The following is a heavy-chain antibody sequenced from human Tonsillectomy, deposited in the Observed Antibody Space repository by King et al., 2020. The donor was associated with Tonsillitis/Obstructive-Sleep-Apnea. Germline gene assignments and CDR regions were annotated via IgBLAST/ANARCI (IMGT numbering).Heavy chain of an antibody. Sequence: VQLVESGGGVVQPGGSLRLSCAASGFTFVDYARHWARQAPGKGLEWVSLIIGEGGGTYYADSVKGRFTISRDNSKNSLYLQMNSLRTEDTALYYCAKDSSGYFYLDYWGQGTLVTVSS. CDR3: AKDSSGYFYLDY. V-gene: IGHV3-43*02. J-gene: IGHJ4*02. CDR1: GFTFVDYA. CDR2: IIGEGGGT. D-gene: IGHD3-22*01.